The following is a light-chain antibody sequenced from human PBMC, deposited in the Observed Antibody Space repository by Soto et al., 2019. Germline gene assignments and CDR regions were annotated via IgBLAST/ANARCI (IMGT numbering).Light chain of an antibody. Sequence: QSALTQPASVSGSPGQSITISCTGTSSDVCGYNYVSWYQQHPGKAPKLMIYDVSNRPSGVSNRFSGSKSGNTASLTISELKAEDAVDYYCSSSTSSSTHVFGTGTKVTVL. CDR3: SSSTSSSTHV. CDR1: SSDVCGYNY. CDR2: DVS. V-gene: IGLV2-14*01. J-gene: IGLJ1*01.